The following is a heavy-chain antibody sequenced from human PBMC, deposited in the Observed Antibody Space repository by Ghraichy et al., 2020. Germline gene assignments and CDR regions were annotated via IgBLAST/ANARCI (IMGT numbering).Heavy chain of an antibody. Sequence: GGSLRLSCAASGFTFSSYGMHWVRQAPGKGLEWVAVISYDGSNKYYADSVKGRFTISRDNSKNTLYLQMNSLRAEDTAVYYCAKADGYNRGAFDIWGQGTMVTVSS. D-gene: IGHD5-24*01. CDR1: GFTFSSYG. J-gene: IGHJ3*02. CDR3: AKADGYNRGAFDI. CDR2: ISYDGSNK. V-gene: IGHV3-30*18.